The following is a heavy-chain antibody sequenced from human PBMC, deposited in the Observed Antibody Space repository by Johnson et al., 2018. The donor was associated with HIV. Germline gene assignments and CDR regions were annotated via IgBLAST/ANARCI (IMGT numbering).Heavy chain of an antibody. CDR3: ASWGVGSSWNHDAFDI. CDR2: ISYDGSNK. CDR1: GFTFSSYA. J-gene: IGHJ3*02. Sequence: QVQLVESGGGLVQPGGSLRLSCAASGFTFSSYAMHWVRQAPGKGLEWVAVISYDGSNKYYADSVKGRFTIYRDNSKNTLYLQMNSLRAEDTAVYYCASWGVGSSWNHDAFDIWGQGTMVTVSS. D-gene: IGHD6-13*01. V-gene: IGHV3-30*14.